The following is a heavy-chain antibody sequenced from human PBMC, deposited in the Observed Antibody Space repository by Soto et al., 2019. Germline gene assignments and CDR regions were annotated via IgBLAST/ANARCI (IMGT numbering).Heavy chain of an antibody. CDR3: AKDPFDYGDLPVPEFDY. CDR2: IYSGGST. J-gene: IGHJ4*02. CDR1: GFTVSSNY. Sequence: GGSLRLSCAASGFTVSSNYMSWVRQAPGKGLEWVSVIYSGGSTYYAASVKGRFTISRDNSKNTLYLQMNSLRAEDTAVYYCAKDPFDYGDLPVPEFDYWGQGTLVTVSS. D-gene: IGHD4-17*01. V-gene: IGHV3-53*01.